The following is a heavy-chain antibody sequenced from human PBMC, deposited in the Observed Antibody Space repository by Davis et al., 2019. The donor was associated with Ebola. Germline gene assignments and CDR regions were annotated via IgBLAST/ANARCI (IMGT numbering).Heavy chain of an antibody. CDR1: GGSISSGGYS. D-gene: IGHD1-20*01. Sequence: PSETLSLTCAVSGGSISSGGYSWSWIRQPPGKGLEWIGYIYHSGSTYYNPSLKSRVTISVDRSKNQFSLKLSSVTAADTAVYYCARVNWNEAFDIWGQGTMVTVSS. CDR3: ARVNWNEAFDI. CDR2: IYHSGST. V-gene: IGHV4-30-2*01. J-gene: IGHJ3*02.